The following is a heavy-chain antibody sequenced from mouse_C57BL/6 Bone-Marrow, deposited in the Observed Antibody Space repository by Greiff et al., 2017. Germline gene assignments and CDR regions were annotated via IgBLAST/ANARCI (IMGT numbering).Heavy chain of an antibody. V-gene: IGHV1-52*01. Sequence: VQLQQPGAELVRPGSSVKLSCKASGYTFTSYWMHWVKQRPIQGLEWIGNIDPSDSETHYNQKFKDKATLTVDKSSSTAYMQLSSLTSEDSAVYYCARSYDGNYFDYWGQGTTLTVSS. J-gene: IGHJ2*01. CDR3: ARSYDGNYFDY. D-gene: IGHD2-12*01. CDR1: GYTFTSYW. CDR2: IDPSDSET.